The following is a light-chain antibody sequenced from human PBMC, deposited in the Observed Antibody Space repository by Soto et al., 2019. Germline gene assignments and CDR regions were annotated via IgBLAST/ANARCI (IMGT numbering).Light chain of an antibody. V-gene: IGKV1-39*01. CDR1: QSISSY. Sequence: DIQMTQSPSSLSASVGQRVTITCRASQSISSYLNWYQQKPGKAPKLLSYAASSLQSGVPSRFSGSESGTDFPLTISSLQPEDFATYYCQQSYSSPLTFGGGTKVEIK. J-gene: IGKJ4*01. CDR3: QQSYSSPLT. CDR2: AAS.